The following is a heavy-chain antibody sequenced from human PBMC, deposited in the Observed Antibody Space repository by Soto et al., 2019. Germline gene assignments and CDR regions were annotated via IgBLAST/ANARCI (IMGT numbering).Heavy chain of an antibody. CDR2: ISAYNGNT. J-gene: IGHJ3*02. CDR3: ARDLGDIVVVPAGGFWSGYSPFEI. CDR1: GYTFTSYG. V-gene: IGHV1-18*01. Sequence: ASVKVSCKASGYTFTSYGISWVRQAPGQGLEWMGWISAYNGNTNYAQKLQGRVTMTTDTSTSTAYMELRSLRSDDTAVYYCARDLGDIVVVPAGGFWSGYSPFEIWGQGTMVTVSS. D-gene: IGHD2-2*01.